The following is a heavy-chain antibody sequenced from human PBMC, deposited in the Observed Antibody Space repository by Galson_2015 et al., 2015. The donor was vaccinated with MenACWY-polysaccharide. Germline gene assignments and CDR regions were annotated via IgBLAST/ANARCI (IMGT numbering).Heavy chain of an antibody. V-gene: IGHV4-4*07. Sequence: SETLSLTCSISGGSISGYYWSWIRQPAGKGLEWIGRVCAGVSTTYNPSLKSRVTISIDTSKSQFSLKLTSVTAADTAVYFCARDTTGIAASAVYWGQGTLVTVSS. D-gene: IGHD6-13*01. CDR2: VCAGVST. CDR3: ARDTTGIAASAVY. CDR1: GGSISGYY. J-gene: IGHJ4*02.